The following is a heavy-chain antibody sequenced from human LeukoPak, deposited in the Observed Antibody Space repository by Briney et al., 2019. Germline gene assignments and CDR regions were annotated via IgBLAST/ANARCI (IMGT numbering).Heavy chain of an antibody. CDR1: GFTFSSFP. V-gene: IGHV3-23*01. CDR3: AKRGEYCGSSNCWCGFDS. J-gene: IGHJ4*02. CDR2: ITNSGDRT. Sequence: PGGSLRLSCAASGFTFSSFPMSWVRQAPGKGLECVSSITNSGDRTYYADSVKGRFTISRDNSKNTLYLQMNSLRVEDTALYYCAKRGEYCGSSNCWCGFDSWGQGTLVTVSS. D-gene: IGHD2-2*01.